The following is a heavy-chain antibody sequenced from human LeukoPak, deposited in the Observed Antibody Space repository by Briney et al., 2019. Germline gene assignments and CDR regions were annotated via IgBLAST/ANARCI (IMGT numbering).Heavy chain of an antibody. J-gene: IGHJ4*02. CDR1: GFTFSNYA. D-gene: IGHD3-22*01. CDR2: ISGSGGST. Sequence: GGSLRLSCAASGFTFSNYAMSWVRQAPGKGLEWVSAISGSGGSTYYADSVKGRFTISRDNSKNTLYLQMNSLRAEDTAVYYCAKVKTMIVVASQQYFDYWGQGTLVTVSS. CDR3: AKVKTMIVVASQQYFDY. V-gene: IGHV3-23*01.